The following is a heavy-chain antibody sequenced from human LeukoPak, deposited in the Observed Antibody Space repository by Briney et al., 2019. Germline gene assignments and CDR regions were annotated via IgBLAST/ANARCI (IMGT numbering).Heavy chain of an antibody. V-gene: IGHV3-74*01. D-gene: IGHD3-22*01. CDR2: ITSDGSST. CDR3: ASSGSGHYYYDY. J-gene: IGHJ4*02. Sequence: TGGSLRLSCEGSAFIFSGHWMNWVRQTPGKGLEWVSRITSDGSSTGYVDSVKGRFTISRDNAKNKLYLQMNSLRGEDTAVYYCASSGSGHYYYDYWGQGTLVTVSS. CDR1: AFIFSGHW.